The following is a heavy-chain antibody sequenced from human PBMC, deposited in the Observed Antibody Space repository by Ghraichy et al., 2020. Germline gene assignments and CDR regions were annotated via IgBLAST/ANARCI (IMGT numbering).Heavy chain of an antibody. D-gene: IGHD2-2*01. CDR3: ARGVKYCSSTSCPLGI. Sequence: ASVKVSCKASGYTFTGYYMHWVRQAPGQGLEWMGRINPNSGGTNYAQKFQGRVTMTRDTSISTAYMELSRLRSDDTAVYYCARGVKYCSSTSCPLGIWSQGTLVTVSS. CDR1: GYTFTGYY. CDR2: INPNSGGT. J-gene: IGHJ4*02. V-gene: IGHV1-2*06.